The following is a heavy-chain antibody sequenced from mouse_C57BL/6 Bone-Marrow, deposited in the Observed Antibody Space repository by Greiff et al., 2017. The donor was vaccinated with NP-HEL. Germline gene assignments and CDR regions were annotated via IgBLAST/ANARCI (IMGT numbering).Heavy chain of an antibody. J-gene: IGHJ4*01. CDR2: IYPGDGDT. D-gene: IGHD1-1*01. CDR1: GYAFSSSW. Sequence: QVQLKESGPELVKPGASVKISCKASGYAFSSSWMNWVKQRPGKGLEWIVRIYPGDGDTNYNGKFKGKATLTADKSSSTAYMQLSSLTSEDSAVYFCARRGPYYFDYWGQGTSVTVSS. CDR3: ARRGPYYFDY. V-gene: IGHV1-82*01.